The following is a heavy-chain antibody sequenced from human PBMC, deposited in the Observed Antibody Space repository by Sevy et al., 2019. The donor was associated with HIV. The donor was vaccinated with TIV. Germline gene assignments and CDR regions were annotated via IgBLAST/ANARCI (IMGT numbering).Heavy chain of an antibody. CDR2: IFPGDSET. J-gene: IGHJ3*02. CDR3: ATHPSLSAFDI. Sequence: GESLKISCKASGYTFTHYWIGWVRQMPGKGLEWMGIIFPGDSETRYSPSFQGQVTFSADKSITTAYLQWSSLKASDTAMYYCATHPSLSAFDIWGQGTMVTVSS. CDR1: GYTFTHYW. V-gene: IGHV5-51*01.